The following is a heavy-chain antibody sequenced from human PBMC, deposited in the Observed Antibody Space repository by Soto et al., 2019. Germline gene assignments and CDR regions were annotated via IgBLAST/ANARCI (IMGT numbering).Heavy chain of an antibody. D-gene: IGHD3-10*01. Sequence: SETLSLTCTVSGGSISSYYWNWIRQPPGKGLEWIGYIYYSGSTNNNPSLKSRVTISVDTSKNQFSLKLRSVTAADTAVYYCARAHYYGSGSYVHYGMDVWGQGTTVTVSS. CDR1: GGSISSYY. CDR2: IYYSGST. CDR3: ARAHYYGSGSYVHYGMDV. J-gene: IGHJ6*02. V-gene: IGHV4-59*01.